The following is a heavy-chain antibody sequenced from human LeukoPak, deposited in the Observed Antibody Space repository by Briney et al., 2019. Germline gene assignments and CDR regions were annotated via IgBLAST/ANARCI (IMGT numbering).Heavy chain of an antibody. CDR2: IKEDGSEK. CDR1: GFTFSSSW. CDR3: ARGAAGNWFDP. V-gene: IGHV3-7*01. Sequence: QPGGSLRLSCAASGFTFSSSWMSWVRQAPGKGLEWVANIKEDGSEKYYVDSVKGRFTISRDNAESSLYLQMNSLRAEDTAVYYCARGAAGNWFDPWGQGTLVTVSS. J-gene: IGHJ5*02. D-gene: IGHD2-15*01.